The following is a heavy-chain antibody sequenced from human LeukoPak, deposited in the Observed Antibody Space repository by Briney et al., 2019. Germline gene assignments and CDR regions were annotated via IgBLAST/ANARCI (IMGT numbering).Heavy chain of an antibody. CDR1: GFTFSSYA. CDR2: ISGSGGST. D-gene: IGHD3-10*01. J-gene: IGHJ1*01. CDR3: AKDYYYGSGTPGFQH. V-gene: IGHV3-23*01. Sequence: GGSLRLSCAASGFTFSSYAMSWVRQAPGKGLEWVSAISGSGGSTYYADSVKGRFTISRDNSKNTLYLQMNSLRAEDTAVYYCAKDYYYGSGTPGFQHWGLGTLVTVSS.